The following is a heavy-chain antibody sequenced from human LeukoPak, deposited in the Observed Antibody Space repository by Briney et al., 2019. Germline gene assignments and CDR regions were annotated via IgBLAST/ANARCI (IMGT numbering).Heavy chain of an antibody. D-gene: IGHD6-19*01. Sequence: GGSLRLSCAASGFTFTDYAMGWVRQAPGQGREWASTISASGSTTYYADSVRGRFTISRDNSKNTLSLQMSGLRAEDTAVYYCAKARTPYNSGFDYWGQGTLVAVSS. V-gene: IGHV3-23*01. J-gene: IGHJ4*02. CDR1: GFTFTDYA. CDR2: ISASGSTT. CDR3: AKARTPYNSGFDY.